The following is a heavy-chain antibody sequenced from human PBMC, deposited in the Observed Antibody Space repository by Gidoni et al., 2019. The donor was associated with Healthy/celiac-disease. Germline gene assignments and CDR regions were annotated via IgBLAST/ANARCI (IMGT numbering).Heavy chain of an antibody. CDR3: ARSIITSQNIGTLDY. CDR1: GFTFSSYG. D-gene: IGHD6-6*01. J-gene: IGHJ4*02. CDR2: IWYDGSNK. V-gene: IGHV3-33*01. Sequence: QVQLVESGGGVVQPGRSLRLSCAASGFTFSSYGMHWVRQAPGKGLEWVAVIWYDGSNKYYADSVKGRFTISRDNSKNTLYLQMNSLRAEDTAVYYCARSIITSQNIGTLDYWGQGTLVTVSS.